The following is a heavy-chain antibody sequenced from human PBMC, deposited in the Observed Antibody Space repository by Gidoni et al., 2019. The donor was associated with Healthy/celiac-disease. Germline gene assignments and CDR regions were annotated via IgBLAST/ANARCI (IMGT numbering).Heavy chain of an antibody. D-gene: IGHD5-12*01. Sequence: QVQLVESGVGVVQPGRSLRLSCAASGFTFRRYTMHWVRQAPGKGLQWVAVISYDGSNKYYADSVKGRFTISRDNYKNTLYLKMNSLRAEDTAVYYCARDNLVVATGFGPDYWGQGTLVTVSS. CDR1: GFTFRRYT. V-gene: IGHV3-30-3*01. CDR2: ISYDGSNK. J-gene: IGHJ4*02. CDR3: ARDNLVVATGFGPDY.